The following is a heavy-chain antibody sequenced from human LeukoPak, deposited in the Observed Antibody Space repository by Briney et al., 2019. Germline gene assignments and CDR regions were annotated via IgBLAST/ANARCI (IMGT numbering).Heavy chain of an antibody. Sequence: ASVKVSCKASGYTFTGYHMHWVRQAPGQGLEWMGRINPNSGGTNYAQKFQGRVTMTRDTSISTAYMELSRLRSDDTAVYYCARVAIYCGGDCYSDYWGQGTLVTDSS. CDR1: GYTFTGYH. D-gene: IGHD2-21*02. V-gene: IGHV1-2*06. CDR3: ARVAIYCGGDCYSDY. CDR2: INPNSGGT. J-gene: IGHJ4*02.